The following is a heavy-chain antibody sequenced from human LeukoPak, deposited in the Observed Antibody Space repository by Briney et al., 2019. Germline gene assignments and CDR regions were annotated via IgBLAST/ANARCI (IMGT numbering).Heavy chain of an antibody. J-gene: IGHJ1*01. CDR3: AKDEYCSGGSCYLEYFQH. CDR2: ISGSGGST. D-gene: IGHD2-15*01. CDR1: GFTFSSYA. Sequence: PGGSLRLSCAASGFTFSSYAMSWVRQAPGKGLEWVSAISGSGGSTYYADSVKGRFTISRDNSKNTLYLQMNSPRAEDTAVYYCAKDEYCSGGSCYLEYFQHWGQRTLVTVSS. V-gene: IGHV3-23*01.